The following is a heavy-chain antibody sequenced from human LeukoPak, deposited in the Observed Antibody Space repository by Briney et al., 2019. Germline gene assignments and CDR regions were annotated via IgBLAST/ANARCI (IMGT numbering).Heavy chain of an antibody. CDR2: INPNSGGT. V-gene: IGHV1-2*02. Sequence: ASAKVSCKASGYTFTGYYMHWVRQAPGQGLEWMGWINPNSGGTNYAQKFQGRVTMTRDTSISTAYMELSRLRSDDTAVYYCAREGITGTTSIDYWGQGTLVTVSS. J-gene: IGHJ4*02. D-gene: IGHD1-7*01. CDR3: AREGITGTTSIDY. CDR1: GYTFTGYY.